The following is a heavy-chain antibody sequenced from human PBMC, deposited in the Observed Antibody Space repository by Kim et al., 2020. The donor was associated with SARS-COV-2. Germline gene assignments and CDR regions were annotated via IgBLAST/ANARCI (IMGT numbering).Heavy chain of an antibody. D-gene: IGHD3-10*01. J-gene: IGHJ4*02. CDR1: GFAFSTIA. Sequence: GGSLRHSCAASGFAFSTIAMNWVRQAPGRGLEWVSTISSSGTNYADSVKGRFTISRDDSKNMLYLQMNSLRGEDTATYYCVKGLYYVDYWGQGTLVTVGS. V-gene: IGHV3-23*01. CDR3: VKGLYYVDY. CDR2: ISSSGT.